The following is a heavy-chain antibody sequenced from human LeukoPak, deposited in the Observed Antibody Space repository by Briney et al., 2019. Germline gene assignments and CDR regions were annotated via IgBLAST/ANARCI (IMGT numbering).Heavy chain of an antibody. V-gene: IGHV3-48*03. CDR2: TSSSGRSV. CDR3: ARDYGGNPGY. CDR1: GFTFSSFD. J-gene: IGHJ4*02. Sequence: GGSLRLSCAASGFTFSSFDMNWVRQAPGKGLEWVSYTSSSGRSVYYADSVKGRFTISRDNAKNSLYLQMNSLRAEDTAVYYCARDYGGNPGYWGQGTLVTVS. D-gene: IGHD4-23*01.